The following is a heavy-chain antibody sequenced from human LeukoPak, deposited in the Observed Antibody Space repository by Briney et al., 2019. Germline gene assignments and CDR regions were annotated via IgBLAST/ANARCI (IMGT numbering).Heavy chain of an antibody. D-gene: IGHD3-10*01. CDR1: GFTFDDYG. J-gene: IGHJ4*02. CDR2: INRNGGST. CDR3: ARGGVYGSGRYFDY. V-gene: IGHV3-20*04. Sequence: GGSLRLSCAASGFTFDDYGMSWVRQAPGKGLEWVSGINRNGGSTGYADSVKGRFTISRDNAKKSMYMQMNSLRAGDTALYYCARGGVYGSGRYFDYWGQGTLDSVSS.